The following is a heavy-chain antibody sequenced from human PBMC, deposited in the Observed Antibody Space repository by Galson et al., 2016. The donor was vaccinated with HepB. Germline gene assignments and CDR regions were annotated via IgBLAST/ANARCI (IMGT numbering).Heavy chain of an antibody. CDR1: GFTLDNYA. V-gene: IGHV3-9*01. CDR3: AKDIGRGTSYYFYGMDV. Sequence: SLRLSCAASGFTLDNYAMHWVRQAPGKGLEWVSGISWNSGAIGCADSVTGRFTVSRDNAKNSLYLRMNSLRAEDTALYYCAKDIGRGTSYYFYGMDVWGKGTTVTVSS. D-gene: IGHD3/OR15-3a*01. CDR2: ISWNSGAI. J-gene: IGHJ6*04.